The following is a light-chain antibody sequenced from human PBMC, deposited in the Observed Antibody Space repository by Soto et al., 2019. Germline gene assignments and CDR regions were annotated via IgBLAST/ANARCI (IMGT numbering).Light chain of an antibody. V-gene: IGKV3-20*01. CDR2: DAS. J-gene: IGKJ1*01. Sequence: EIVLTQSPGTLSLSPGERATLSCRASQSVSSSYLAWYQQKPGQAPRLLIYDASSRATGILDRFSGSGSGTDFPLTISRLEPEDFAVYYCQQYGSSPRTFGQGTKVEIK. CDR3: QQYGSSPRT. CDR1: QSVSSSY.